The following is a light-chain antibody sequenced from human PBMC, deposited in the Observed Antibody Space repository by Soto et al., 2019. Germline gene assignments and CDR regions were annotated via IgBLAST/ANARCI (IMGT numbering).Light chain of an antibody. J-gene: IGKJ2*01. CDR1: QSISNW. CDR2: EAS. V-gene: IGKV1-5*03. Sequence: DIQMTQSPSTLSASVGDRVTITCRASQSISNWLAWYQQKPGKAPELLIYEASSLESGVPSTFSGSGSGTESTLTISSLQPDYFATYYCQQYKSYPYTFGQGTKLEIK. CDR3: QQYKSYPYT.